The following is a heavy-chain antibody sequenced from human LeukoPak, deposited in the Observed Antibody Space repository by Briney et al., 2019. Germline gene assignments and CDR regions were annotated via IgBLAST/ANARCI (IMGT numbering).Heavy chain of an antibody. V-gene: IGHV1-18*01. Sequence: ASVKVSCKASGYTFASYGISWVRQAPGQGLEWMGWISAYNGNTNYAQKLQGRVTMTTDTSTSTANMELRSLRSDDTAVYYCARDVRAAAGTRPFYYYYGMDVWGQGTTVTVSS. D-gene: IGHD6-13*01. CDR1: GYTFASYG. J-gene: IGHJ6*02. CDR3: ARDVRAAAGTRPFYYYYGMDV. CDR2: ISAYNGNT.